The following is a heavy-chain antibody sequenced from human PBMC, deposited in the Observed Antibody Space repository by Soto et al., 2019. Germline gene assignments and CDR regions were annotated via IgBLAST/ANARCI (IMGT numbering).Heavy chain of an antibody. Sequence: ASVKVSCKASGYTFTSYDINWVRQATGQGLEWMGWMNPNSGNTGYAQKFQGRVTMTRNTSISTAYMELSSLGSEDTAVYYCARGRNTIVVVPAAPYNWFDPWGQGTLVTVSS. D-gene: IGHD2-2*01. V-gene: IGHV1-8*01. CDR2: MNPNSGNT. CDR1: GYTFTSYD. CDR3: ARGRNTIVVVPAAPYNWFDP. J-gene: IGHJ5*02.